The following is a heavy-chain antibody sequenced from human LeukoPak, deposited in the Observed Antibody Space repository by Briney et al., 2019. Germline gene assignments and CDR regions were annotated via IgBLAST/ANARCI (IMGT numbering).Heavy chain of an antibody. CDR3: ARFSVTTPPFDY. CDR1: GYTFTGYY. J-gene: IGHJ4*02. D-gene: IGHD4-17*01. CDR2: INPNSGGT. V-gene: IGHV1-2*02. Sequence: ASVKVSCRASGYTFTGYYMHWVRQAPGQGLEWMGWINPNSGGTNYAQKFQGRVTMTRDTSISTAYMELSRLRSDDTAVYYCARFSVTTPPFDYWGQGTLVTVSS.